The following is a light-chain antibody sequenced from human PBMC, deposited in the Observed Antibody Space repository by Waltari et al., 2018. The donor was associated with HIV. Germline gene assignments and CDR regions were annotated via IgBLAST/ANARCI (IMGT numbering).Light chain of an antibody. Sequence: SYELTQPPSVSVSPGPTASLTCSGDQLDHHYIWWYQQKSGQSPVLVIYHDSKRPPGIPERFSGSSSGHTATLTISETQTVDEADYYCQTWDNNFYVFGTGTKVTVL. CDR2: HDS. V-gene: IGLV3-1*01. J-gene: IGLJ1*01. CDR1: QLDHHY. CDR3: QTWDNNFYV.